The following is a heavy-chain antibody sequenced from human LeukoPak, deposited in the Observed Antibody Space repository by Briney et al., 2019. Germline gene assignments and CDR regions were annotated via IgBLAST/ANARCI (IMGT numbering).Heavy chain of an antibody. CDR1: GGSFSGYY. CDR3: ARLVWRQLVPSQAPPLPYGMDV. D-gene: IGHD6-13*01. V-gene: IGHV4-34*01. Sequence: SETLSLTCAVYGGSFSGYYWSWIRQPPGKGLEWIGEINHSGSTNYNPSLKSRVTISVDTSKNQFSLKLSSVTAADAAVYYCARLVWRQLVPSQAPPLPYGMDVWGQGTTVTVSS. CDR2: INHSGST. J-gene: IGHJ6*02.